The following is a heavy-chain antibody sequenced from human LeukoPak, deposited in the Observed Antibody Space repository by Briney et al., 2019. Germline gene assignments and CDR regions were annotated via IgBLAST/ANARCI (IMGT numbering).Heavy chain of an antibody. CDR1: GFTFSIYG. CDR2: ISYDGSNK. Sequence: GRSLRLSCAPSGFTFSIYGTHWVRQAPGKGLEWVAVISYDGSNKYYADSVKGRFTIYRDNSKKTLYLQMNSLRAEDTDVYYCAKDLPDTARLDAFDIWGQGTMVTVSS. V-gene: IGHV3-30*18. J-gene: IGHJ3*02. D-gene: IGHD2-21*02. CDR3: AKDLPDTARLDAFDI.